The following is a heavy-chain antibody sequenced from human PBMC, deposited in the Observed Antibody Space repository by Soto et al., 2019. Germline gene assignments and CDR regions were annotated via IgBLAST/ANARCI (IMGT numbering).Heavy chain of an antibody. V-gene: IGHV3-23*01. J-gene: IGHJ5*02. CDR1: GFPFSSTD. CDR3: AKITALFKP. CDR2: IDGSGGPT. Sequence: EFQVLQSGGGLVQPGGSLTLSCAASGFPFSSTDMTWVRQAPGKGLEWVSTIDGSGGPTYYADSVKGRFTISRDNTINTVFLQISSVSAKYTPLFLFAKITALFKPFGQGAVLT.